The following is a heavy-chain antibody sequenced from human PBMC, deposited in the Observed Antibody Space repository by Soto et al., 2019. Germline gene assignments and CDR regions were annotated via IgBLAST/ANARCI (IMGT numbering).Heavy chain of an antibody. D-gene: IGHD2-8*02. CDR1: GFTFSSYN. CDR3: ATGGTYYLGY. Sequence: EVQLVESGGGLVQPGGSLRLSCATSGFTFSSYNMNWVRQAPGKGLEWISYISSSSGTIHYADSVKGRFTISRDNAKNSLHLQMKNLRDEDTAVYYCATGGTYYLGYWGQGPLVTVSS. V-gene: IGHV3-48*02. J-gene: IGHJ4*02. CDR2: ISSSSGTI.